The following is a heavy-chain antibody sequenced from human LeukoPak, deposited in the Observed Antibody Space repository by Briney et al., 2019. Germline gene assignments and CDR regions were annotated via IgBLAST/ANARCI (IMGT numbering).Heavy chain of an antibody. CDR2: INHSGST. Sequence: SETLSLTCAVYGGSFSGYYWGWIRQPPGKGLEWIGEINHSGSTNYNPSLKSRVTISVDTSKNQFSLKLSSVTAADTAVYYCARAYYYGSGSYYVTSYYFDYWGQGTLVTVSS. D-gene: IGHD3-10*01. CDR1: GGSFSGYY. V-gene: IGHV4-34*01. J-gene: IGHJ4*02. CDR3: ARAYYYGSGSYYVTSYYFDY.